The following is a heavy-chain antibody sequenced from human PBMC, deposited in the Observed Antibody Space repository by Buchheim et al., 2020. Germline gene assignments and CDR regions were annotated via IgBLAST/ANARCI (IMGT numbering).Heavy chain of an antibody. Sequence: QVQLQESGPGLVKPSGTLSLTCAVSGGSISSSNWWSWVRQPPGKGLEGIGEIYHSGSTNYNPSTKRRVTISVDKSKNQFSLKLSSVTAADTAVYYCARVPFTAIDNWFDPWGQGTL. CDR2: IYHSGST. CDR3: ARVPFTAIDNWFDP. CDR1: GGSISSSNW. J-gene: IGHJ5*02. V-gene: IGHV4-4*02.